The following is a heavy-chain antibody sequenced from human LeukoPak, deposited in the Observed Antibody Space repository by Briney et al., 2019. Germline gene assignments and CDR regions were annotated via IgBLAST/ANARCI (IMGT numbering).Heavy chain of an antibody. CDR1: GGSFSGYY. J-gene: IGHJ4*02. Sequence: SETLSLTCAVYGGSFSGYYWSWIRQPPGKGLEWIGEINHSGSTNYNPSFKSRVTISVDTSKNQFSLKLSSVTAADTAVYYCASGTLRFVDYWGQGTLVTVSS. D-gene: IGHD4-17*01. CDR2: INHSGST. V-gene: IGHV4-34*01. CDR3: ASGTLRFVDY.